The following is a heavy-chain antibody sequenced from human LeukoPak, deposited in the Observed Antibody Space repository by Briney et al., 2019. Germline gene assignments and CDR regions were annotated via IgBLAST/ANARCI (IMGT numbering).Heavy chain of an antibody. J-gene: IGHJ6*02. CDR2: ISDSGGST. V-gene: IGHV3-23*01. CDR3: AKASQGDYGMDV. CDR1: GFTFNSYG. Sequence: PGGSLRLSCAASGFTFNSYGMTWVRQAPGKGLEWVSSISDSGGSTHYADSVKGRFTISRDNSRNTLYLQMNSLRAEDTAVYYCAKASQGDYGMDVWGQGTTVTVSS.